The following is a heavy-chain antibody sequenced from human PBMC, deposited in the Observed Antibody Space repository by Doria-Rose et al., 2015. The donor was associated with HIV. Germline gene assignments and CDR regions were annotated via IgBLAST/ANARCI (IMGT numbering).Heavy chain of an antibody. Sequence: ASGQGLEWMGWMNPNSGNTGYAQKFQDRVTMTRNTSISAAYMELGNLTSDDTAVYYCASGRMGRYFDPYFDYWGQGTLVTVSS. CDR2: MNPNSGNT. CDR3: ASGRMGRYFDPYFDY. D-gene: IGHD3-9*01. J-gene: IGHJ4*02. V-gene: IGHV1-8*01.